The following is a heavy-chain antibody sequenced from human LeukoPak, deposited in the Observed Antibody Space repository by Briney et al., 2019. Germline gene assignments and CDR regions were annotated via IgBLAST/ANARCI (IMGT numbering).Heavy chain of an antibody. CDR2: IYYSGST. J-gene: IGHJ4*02. V-gene: IGHV4-59*08. CDR1: GGSISSYY. D-gene: IGHD3-22*01. Sequence: SETLSLTCTVPGGSISSYYWSWIRQPPGKGLEWIGYIYYSGSTNYNPSLKSRVTISVDTSKNQFSLKLSSVTAADTAVYYCARTLCDSSGYYWGYWGQGTLVTVSS. CDR3: ARTLCDSSGYYWGY.